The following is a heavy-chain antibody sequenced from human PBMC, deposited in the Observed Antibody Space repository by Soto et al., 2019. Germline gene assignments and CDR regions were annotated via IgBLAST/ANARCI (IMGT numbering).Heavy chain of an antibody. Sequence: QVQLQESGPGLVKSSGTLSLTCAVSGGSISSSNWWSWVRQPPGKGLEWIGEIFHSGTTHYNPSLKSRVTMSVDKSRNLFSLILSSVTAADTAVYYCARDRYYGSGSNGLDVWGQGTTVTVSS. D-gene: IGHD3-10*01. CDR1: GGSISSSNW. CDR3: ARDRYYGSGSNGLDV. J-gene: IGHJ6*02. CDR2: IFHSGTT. V-gene: IGHV4-4*02.